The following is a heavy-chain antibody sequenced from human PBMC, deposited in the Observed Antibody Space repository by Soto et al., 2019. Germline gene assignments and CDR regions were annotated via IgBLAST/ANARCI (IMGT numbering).Heavy chain of an antibody. Sequence: EVQLVESGGGLVKPGGSLRLSCAASGFTFSSYSMNWVRQAPGKGLEWVSSISSSSSYIYYADSVKGRFTISRDNAKNSLYLQMNSLRAEDTAVYYCAGGGSTSCCHFDYWGQGTLVTVSS. CDR1: GFTFSSYS. D-gene: IGHD2-2*01. CDR2: ISSSSSYI. CDR3: AGGGSTSCCHFDY. J-gene: IGHJ4*02. V-gene: IGHV3-21*01.